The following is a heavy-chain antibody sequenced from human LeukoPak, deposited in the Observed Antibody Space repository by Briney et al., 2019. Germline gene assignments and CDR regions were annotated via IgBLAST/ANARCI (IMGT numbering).Heavy chain of an antibody. J-gene: IGHJ4*02. V-gene: IGHV1-8*01. CDR3: ARGRIKGRDGYSGDY. CDR1: GYTFTSYD. CDR2: MNPNSGNT. Sequence: GASVNVPCKASGYTFTSYDINWVRQATGQGLEWMGWMNPNSGNTGYAQKFQGRVTMTRNTSISTAYMELSSLRSEDTAVYYCARGRIKGRDGYSGDYWGQGTLVTVSS. D-gene: IGHD5-24*01.